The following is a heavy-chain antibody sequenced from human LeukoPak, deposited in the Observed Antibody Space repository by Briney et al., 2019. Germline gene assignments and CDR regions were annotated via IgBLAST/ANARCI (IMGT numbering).Heavy chain of an antibody. D-gene: IGHD3-22*01. CDR1: GITVSTNY. CDR3: ARDNYDSSGPYYFDY. Sequence: GGSLRLSCAASGITVSTNYMSWVRQAPGKGLEWVSVIYSGGSTYYADSVKGRFTISRDNARNSLYLQMNSLRAEDTAVYYCARDNYDSSGPYYFDYWGQGTLVTVSS. J-gene: IGHJ4*02. CDR2: IYSGGST. V-gene: IGHV3-53*01.